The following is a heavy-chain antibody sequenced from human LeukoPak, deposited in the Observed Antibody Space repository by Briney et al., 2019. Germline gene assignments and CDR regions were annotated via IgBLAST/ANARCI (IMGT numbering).Heavy chain of an antibody. Sequence: GGSLRLSCAASGFTFSSYWMHWVCQAPGNGLVWVSRIKSDGSSTSYADSVKGRFTISRDNAKNTLYLQMNNLRAEDTAVYYCARDLGGSYYCPKGVCSSDYWGQGTLVTVSS. D-gene: IGHD2-8*01. CDR2: IKSDGSST. J-gene: IGHJ4*02. V-gene: IGHV3-74*01. CDR1: GFTFSSYW. CDR3: ARDLGGSYYCPKGVCSSDY.